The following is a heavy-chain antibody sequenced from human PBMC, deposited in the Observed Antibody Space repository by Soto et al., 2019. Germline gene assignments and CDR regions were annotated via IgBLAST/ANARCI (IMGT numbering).Heavy chain of an antibody. CDR1: GGSISSGGYY. V-gene: IGHV4-31*02. CDR2: IYYSGST. CDR3: ASPSDIVLDYGMDV. D-gene: IGHD2-2*01. J-gene: IGHJ6*02. Sequence: PSETLSLTCTVSGGSISSGGYYWSWIRQHPGKGLEWIGYIYYSGSTYYNPSLKSRVTISVDTSKNQFSLKLSSVTAADTAVYYCASPSDIVLDYGMDVWGQGTTVTVSS.